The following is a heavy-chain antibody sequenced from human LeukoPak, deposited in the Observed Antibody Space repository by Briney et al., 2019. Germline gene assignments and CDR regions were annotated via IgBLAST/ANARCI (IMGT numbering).Heavy chain of an antibody. CDR1: GYTFTSYA. V-gene: IGHV1-3*01. CDR2: INAGNGNT. J-gene: IGHJ4*02. Sequence: ASVKVSCKASGYTFTSYAMHWVRQAPGQRLEWMGWINAGNGNTKYSQKFQGRVTITRDTSTSTAYMELSSLRSEDTAVYYCARLIEMATAYDYWGQGTLVTVSS. D-gene: IGHD5-24*01. CDR3: ARLIEMATAYDY.